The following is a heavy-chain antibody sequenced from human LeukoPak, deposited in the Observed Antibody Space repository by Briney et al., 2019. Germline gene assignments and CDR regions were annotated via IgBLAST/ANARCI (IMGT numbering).Heavy chain of an antibody. CDR2: ISSSSSTI. CDR1: GFTFSSYS. Sequence: GGSLRLSCAASGFTFSSYSMNWVRQAPGKGLEWVSYISSSSSTIYYADSVKGRFTISRDNAKNSLYLQMNSLRAEDTVVYYCARDDYGDGDWFDPWGQGTLVTVSS. V-gene: IGHV3-48*01. D-gene: IGHD4-17*01. J-gene: IGHJ5*02. CDR3: ARDDYGDGDWFDP.